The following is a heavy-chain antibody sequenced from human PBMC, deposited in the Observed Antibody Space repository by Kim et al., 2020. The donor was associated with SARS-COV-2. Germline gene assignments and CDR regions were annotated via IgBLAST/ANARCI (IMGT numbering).Heavy chain of an antibody. J-gene: IGHJ4*02. CDR1: GFTFSSHD. V-gene: IGHV3-30*18. CDR3: AKDIFDY. CDR2: ISYDGSKK. Sequence: GGSLRLSCAASGFTFSSHDIHWVRQTPGKVLEWVAVISYDGSKKYFADSVKGRFTISRDNSKNTLYLQMNSLRADDTAVYYCAKDIFDYWGQGTLVTVSS.